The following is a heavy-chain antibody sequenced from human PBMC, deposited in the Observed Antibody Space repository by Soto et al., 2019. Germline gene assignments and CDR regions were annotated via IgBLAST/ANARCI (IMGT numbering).Heavy chain of an antibody. D-gene: IGHD3-16*01. J-gene: IGHJ6*02. CDR2: IFSSGTN. Sequence: QVQLQESGPGLVKPSQTLSLTCTVSGGSINDVLYSWSGIRQTPGKGLEWIGHIFSSGTNLYNPSLQIRLVLVVDTSQRHFSLMLTSVTAADTAVYFCARGLRSFVYWYYYFYAMDVWGHGTTVLVAS. CDR3: ARGLRSFVYWYYYFYAMDV. CDR1: GGSINDVLYS. V-gene: IGHV4-30-4*01.